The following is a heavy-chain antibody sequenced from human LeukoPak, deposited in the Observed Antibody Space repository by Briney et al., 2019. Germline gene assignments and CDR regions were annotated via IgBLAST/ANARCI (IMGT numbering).Heavy chain of an antibody. V-gene: IGHV4-59*01. D-gene: IGHD1-14*01. CDR2: IYYSGST. CDR3: ARASHRPYGMDV. Sequence: IPSETLSLTCTVSGGSISSYDWSWIRQPPGKGLEWIGYIYYSGSTNYNPSLKSRVTISVDTSKNQFSLKLSSVTAADTAVYYCARASHRPYGMDVWGQGTTVTVSS. J-gene: IGHJ6*02. CDR1: GGSISSYD.